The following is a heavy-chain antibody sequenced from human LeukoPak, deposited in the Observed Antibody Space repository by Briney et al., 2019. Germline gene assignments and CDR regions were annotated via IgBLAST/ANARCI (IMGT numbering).Heavy chain of an antibody. CDR3: ARDPPPTYYDILTGSQHYYGMDV. CDR1: GYTFTSYG. CDR2: ISAYNGNT. V-gene: IGHV1-18*01. J-gene: IGHJ6*02. D-gene: IGHD3-9*01. Sequence: EASVKVSCKASGYTFTSYGISWVRQAPGQGLEWMGWISAYNGNTNYAQKLQGRVTMTTDTSTSTAYMELRSLRSDDTAVYYCARDPPPTYYDILTGSQHYYGMDVWGQGTTVTVSS.